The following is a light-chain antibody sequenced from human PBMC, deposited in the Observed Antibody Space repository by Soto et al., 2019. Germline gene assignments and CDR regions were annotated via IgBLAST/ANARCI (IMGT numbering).Light chain of an antibody. J-gene: IGLJ2*01. CDR2: DVS. Sequence: QSALTQPASVSGSPGQSITISCTGTSSDVGGSDYVSWYQQHPGKAPKLMIFDVSNRPSGVSDRFSGSKSGDTASLAISGLQAEDEADDYCTSYTSDNPLVFGGGTKLTVL. CDR3: TSYTSDNPLV. V-gene: IGLV2-14*01. CDR1: SSDVGGSDY.